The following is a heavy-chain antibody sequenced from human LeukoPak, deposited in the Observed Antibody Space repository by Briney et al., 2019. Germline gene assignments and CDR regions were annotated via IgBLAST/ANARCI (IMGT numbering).Heavy chain of an antibody. CDR3: AKDLDSTGYYSYNY. D-gene: IGHD3-22*01. V-gene: IGHV3-74*03. Sequence: GGSLRLSCAASGFTFSRYWMHWVRQAPGKGLMWVSRISPDGSTILYADSVQGRFTISRDNSRNTLYLQMNSLRVEDTAIYYCAKDLDSTGYYSYNYWGQGTLVTVSS. CDR1: GFTFSRYW. J-gene: IGHJ4*02. CDR2: ISPDGSTI.